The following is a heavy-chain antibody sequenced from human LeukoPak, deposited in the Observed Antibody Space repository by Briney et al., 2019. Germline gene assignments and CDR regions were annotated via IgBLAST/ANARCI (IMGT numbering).Heavy chain of an antibody. CDR2: IYYSGST. J-gene: IGHJ4*02. D-gene: IGHD6-13*01. V-gene: IGHV4-59*12. CDR3: AGAAAAYFDY. CDR1: GGSISSYY. Sequence: SETLSLTCTVSGGSISSYYWSWIRQPPGKGLECIGYIYYSGSTNYNPSLKSRVTISVDTSKNQFSLKLSSVTAADTAVYYCAGAAAAYFDYWGQGTLVTVSS.